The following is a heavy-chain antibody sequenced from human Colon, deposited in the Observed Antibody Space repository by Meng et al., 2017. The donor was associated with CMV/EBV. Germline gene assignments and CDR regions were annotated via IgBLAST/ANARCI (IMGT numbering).Heavy chain of an antibody. CDR2: IYSGGST. J-gene: IGHJ4*02. CDR1: GFTVSSTH. CDR3: ARGYSGTSS. D-gene: IGHD1-26*01. V-gene: IGHV3-66*01. Sequence: GALVQPGGSLRRACAAFGFTVSSTHMSWVRQAPGKGLEWVSVIYSGGSTFYADSVKGRFTISRDNSKNTLYLQMNSLSAEDTAVYYCARGYSGTSSWGQGTLVTVSS.